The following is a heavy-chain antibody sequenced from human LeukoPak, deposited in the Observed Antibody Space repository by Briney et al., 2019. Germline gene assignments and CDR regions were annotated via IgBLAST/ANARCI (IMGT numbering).Heavy chain of an antibody. CDR1: GFTFTAYY. Sequence: ASVKVSCKTSGFTFTAYYIHWVRQAPGQGLEWMGWINPNTGGTKYAQKFQGRVTMTRDTSISTAYMELSRLRSDDTAVYYCARVSFAVRYYYYMDVWGKGTTVTISS. J-gene: IGHJ6*03. D-gene: IGHD3-10*01. CDR2: INPNTGGT. CDR3: ARVSFAVRYYYYMDV. V-gene: IGHV1-2*02.